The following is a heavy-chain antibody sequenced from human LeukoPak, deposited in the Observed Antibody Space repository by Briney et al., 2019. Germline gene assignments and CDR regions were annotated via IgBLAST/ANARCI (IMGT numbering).Heavy chain of an antibody. CDR3: ARDVTAMAYFDY. CDR1: GGSISSYY. Sequence: PSETLSLTCTVSGGSISSYYWSWIRQPPGKGLEWIGYIYYSGSTNYNPSLESRVTISVDTSKNQFSLKLSSVTAADRAVYYCARDVTAMAYFDYWGQGTLVTVSS. J-gene: IGHJ4*02. D-gene: IGHD5-18*01. CDR2: IYYSGST. V-gene: IGHV4-59*01.